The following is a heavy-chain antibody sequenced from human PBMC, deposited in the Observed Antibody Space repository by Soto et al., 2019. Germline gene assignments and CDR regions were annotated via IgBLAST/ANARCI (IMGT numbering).Heavy chain of an antibody. CDR3: ARVPRANRGRDYYGMDV. V-gene: IGHV4-31*03. CDR2: ISYSGST. Sequence: TLSLTCTVSGGSISSGGYYWSWIRQHPGEGLEWIGYISYSGSTYYNPSLKGRVTISVDTSEKQFSLRLSSVSAADTAVYYCARVPRANRGRDYYGMDVWGQGTTVTVSS. J-gene: IGHJ6*02. D-gene: IGHD3-10*01. CDR1: GGSISSGGYY.